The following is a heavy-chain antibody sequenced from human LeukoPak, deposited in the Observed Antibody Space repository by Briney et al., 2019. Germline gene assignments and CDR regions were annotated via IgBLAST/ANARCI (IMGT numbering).Heavy chain of an antibody. Sequence: GESLKISCKGSGYSFSSNWVGWVRQMPGKGLEWMGIIYPGDSDTRYSPSFQGQVTISADKSISTAYLQWSSLKASDTAMYYCARPGTYYYYGMDVWGQGTTVTVSS. J-gene: IGHJ6*02. V-gene: IGHV5-51*01. CDR3: ARPGTYYYYGMDV. CDR2: IYPGDSDT. CDR1: GYSFSSNW.